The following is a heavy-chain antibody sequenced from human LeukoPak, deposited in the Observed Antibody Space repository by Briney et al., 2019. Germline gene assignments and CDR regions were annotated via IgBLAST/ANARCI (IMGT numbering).Heavy chain of an antibody. Sequence: GGSLRLSCAASGFTVSSNYMSWVRQAPGEGLEWVSVIYPGGNTYYADSVKGRFTISRDNSKNTLYLQMNSLRAEDTAVYYCASPSSGQSFDIWGQGTMVTVSS. D-gene: IGHD3-22*01. J-gene: IGHJ3*02. CDR3: ASPSSGQSFDI. V-gene: IGHV3-53*01. CDR1: GFTVSSNY. CDR2: IYPGGNT.